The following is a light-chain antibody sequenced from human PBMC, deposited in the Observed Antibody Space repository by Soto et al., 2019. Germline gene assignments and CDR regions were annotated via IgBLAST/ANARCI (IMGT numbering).Light chain of an antibody. CDR1: SSDVGGYNY. Sequence: QSALTQPASVSGSPGQSITISCTGTSSDVGGYNYVSWYQQHPGKAPKLMIYEVSNRSSGVSNRFSGSKSGKTASLTISGLQAENEADYYCSSYTSSSTLGNWVFGGGTKLTVL. CDR3: SSYTSSSTLGNWV. CDR2: EVS. J-gene: IGLJ3*02. V-gene: IGLV2-14*01.